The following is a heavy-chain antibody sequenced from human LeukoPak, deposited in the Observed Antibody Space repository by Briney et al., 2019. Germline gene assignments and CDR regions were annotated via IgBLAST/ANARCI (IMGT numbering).Heavy chain of an antibody. J-gene: IGHJ4*02. V-gene: IGHV3-74*01. CDR3: AKVKGSSTSCYDY. Sequence: GESLRLSCAASGFTFSRYWIHWVRQAPGKGLVWVSRIKSDESTRDYADFVKGRFTISRDNARNTAYLQINSLAEDTAVYYCAKVKGSSTSCYDYWGQGTLVTVSS. CDR1: GFTFSRYW. D-gene: IGHD2-2*01. CDR2: IKSDESTR.